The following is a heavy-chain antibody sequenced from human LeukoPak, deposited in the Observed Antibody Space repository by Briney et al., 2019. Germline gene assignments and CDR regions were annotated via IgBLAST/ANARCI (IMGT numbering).Heavy chain of an antibody. D-gene: IGHD2-2*01. CDR2: INHSGST. J-gene: IGHJ6*03. CDR3: ARGAGQIVVVPAAISASGYYYMDV. Sequence: KPSETLSLTYAVYGGSFSGYYWSWIRQPPGKGLEWIGEINHSGSTNSNPSLKSRVTISVDTSKNQFSLKLSSVTAADTAVYYCARGAGQIVVVPAAISASGYYYMDVWGKGTTVTVSS. CDR1: GGSFSGYY. V-gene: IGHV4-34*01.